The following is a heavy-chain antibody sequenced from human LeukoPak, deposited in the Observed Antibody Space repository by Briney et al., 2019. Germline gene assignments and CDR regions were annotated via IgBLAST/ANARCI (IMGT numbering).Heavy chain of an antibody. D-gene: IGHD3-10*01. V-gene: IGHV3-30-3*01. CDR1: GFTFSSYN. CDR2: ISYDGSNK. CDR3: ARDGPLFGDKSGSYYNLHQMSGY. Sequence: GGSLRLSCVASGFTFSSYNMHWVRQAPGKGLEWVAVISYDGSNKYYADSVKGRSTISRDNSKNTLYLQVNSLRSEDTAVYYCARDGPLFGDKSGSYYNLHQMSGYWGQGTLVTVSS. J-gene: IGHJ4*02.